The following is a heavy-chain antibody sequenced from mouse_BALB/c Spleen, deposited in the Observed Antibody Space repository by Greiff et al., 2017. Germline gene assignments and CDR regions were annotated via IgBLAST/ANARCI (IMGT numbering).Heavy chain of an antibody. D-gene: IGHD2-10*02. CDR1: GFAFSSYD. CDR2: ISSGGGST. Sequence: EVMLVESGGGLVKPGGSLKLSCAASGFAFSSYDMSWVRQTPEKRLEWVAYISSGGGSTYYPDTVKGRFTISRDNAKNTLYLQMSSLKSEDTAMYYCARRYGNLDYWGQGTTLTVSS. J-gene: IGHJ2*01. CDR3: ARRYGNLDY. V-gene: IGHV5-12-1*01.